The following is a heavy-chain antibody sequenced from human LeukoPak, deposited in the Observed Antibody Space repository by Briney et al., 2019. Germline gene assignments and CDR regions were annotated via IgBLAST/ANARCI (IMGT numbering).Heavy chain of an antibody. CDR1: GYSISSGYY. Sequence: SETLSLTCTVSGYSISSGYYWGWIRQPPGKGLEWIGSIYHSGSTYYNPSLKSRVTISVDTSKNQFSLKLSSVTAADTAVYYCARDSWNSGSYYGSGAWGDYWGQGTLVTVSS. V-gene: IGHV4-38-2*02. D-gene: IGHD1-26*01. CDR3: ARDSWNSGSYYGSGAWGDY. J-gene: IGHJ4*02. CDR2: IYHSGST.